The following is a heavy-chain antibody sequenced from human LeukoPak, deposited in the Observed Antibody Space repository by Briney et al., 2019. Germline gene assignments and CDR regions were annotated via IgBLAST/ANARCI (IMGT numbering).Heavy chain of an antibody. Sequence: ASVKVSCKASGYTFTSYDIDWVRQATGQGLEWMGWMNPNSGNTGYAQKFQGRVTMTRNTSISTAYMELSSLRSEDTAVYYCARDMGAGYSSSWYGGKDYGKDVWGQGTTVTVSS. D-gene: IGHD6-13*01. CDR2: MNPNSGNT. CDR1: GYTFTSYD. CDR3: ARDMGAGYSSSWYGGKDYGKDV. V-gene: IGHV1-8*01. J-gene: IGHJ6*02.